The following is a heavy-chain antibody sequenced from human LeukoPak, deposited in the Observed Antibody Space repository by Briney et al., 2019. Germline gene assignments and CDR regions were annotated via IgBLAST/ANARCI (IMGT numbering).Heavy chain of an antibody. CDR2: ISGSGGGI. CDR3: AKNGGVNYYDSSGYSR. D-gene: IGHD3-22*01. V-gene: IGHV3-23*01. Sequence: GGSLRLSCAASGFTFSSYAMSWVRQAPGKGLEWVSAISGSGGGIYYTDSVKGRFIISRDNFKNTLFLQMSSLRAEDTAVYYCAKNGGVNYYDSSGYSRWGQGTLVTVSS. CDR1: GFTFSSYA. J-gene: IGHJ4*02.